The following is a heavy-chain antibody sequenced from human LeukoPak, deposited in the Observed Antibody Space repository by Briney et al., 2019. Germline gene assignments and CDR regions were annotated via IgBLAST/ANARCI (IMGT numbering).Heavy chain of an antibody. V-gene: IGHV4-61*02. CDR1: GGSISSGSYY. CDR3: AREDIHNHRRELYWYFDL. CDR2: IYTSGST. D-gene: IGHD1-7*01. J-gene: IGHJ2*01. Sequence: PSQTLSLTCTVSGGSISSGSYYWSWIRQPAGKGLEWIGRIYTSGSTNYNPSLKSRVTISVDTSKNQFSLKLNSVTAADTAVYYCAREDIHNHRRELYWYFDLWGRGTLVTVSS.